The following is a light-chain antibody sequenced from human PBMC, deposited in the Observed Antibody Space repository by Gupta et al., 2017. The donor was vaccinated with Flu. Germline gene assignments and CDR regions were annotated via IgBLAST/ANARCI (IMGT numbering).Light chain of an antibody. J-gene: IGKJ5*01. CDR1: QSVRSTY. CDR3: QQDGGSPIT. Sequence: GTLCLSPGERATLSCRASQSVRSTYLAWYQQKPGRAPRLLIYDASSRATGIPDRVSGSGSGTEFTLTISRLEPEDSGVYYCQQDGGSPITFGQGTRLEIK. V-gene: IGKV3-20*01. CDR2: DAS.